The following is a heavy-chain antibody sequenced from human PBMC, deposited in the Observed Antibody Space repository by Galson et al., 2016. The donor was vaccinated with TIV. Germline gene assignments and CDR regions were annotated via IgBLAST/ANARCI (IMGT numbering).Heavy chain of an antibody. CDR1: GNIFTRDY. V-gene: IGHV1-69*13. CDR2: ITPLFGTT. CDR3: AKDRNTAFDTYSYYYGMDV. D-gene: IGHD5-18*01. Sequence: SVKVSCKASGNIFTRDYVHWVRQAPGQGLEWMGGITPLFGTTNYAQKFQGRVTITADESTSTVYMELSSLRSEDTAVYYCAKDRNTAFDTYSYYYGMDVWGQGTTVTVSS. J-gene: IGHJ6*02.